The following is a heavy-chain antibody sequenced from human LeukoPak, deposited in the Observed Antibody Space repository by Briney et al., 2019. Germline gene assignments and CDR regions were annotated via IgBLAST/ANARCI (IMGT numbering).Heavy chain of an antibody. CDR1: GFTFSSYS. CDR3: AREPAQRDIVLIVYAIRGHYYGMDV. CDR2: ISSSSSYI. Sequence: SGGSLRLSCAASGFTFSSYSMNWVRQAPGKGLEWVSSISSSSSYIYYADSVKGRFTISRDNAKNSLYLQMNSLRAEDTAVYYCAREPAQRDIVLIVYAIRGHYYGMDVWGQGTTVTVSS. V-gene: IGHV3-21*01. D-gene: IGHD2-8*01. J-gene: IGHJ6*02.